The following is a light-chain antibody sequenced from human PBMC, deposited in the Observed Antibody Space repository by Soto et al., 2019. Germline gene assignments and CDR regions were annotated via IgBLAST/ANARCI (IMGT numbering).Light chain of an antibody. J-gene: IGKJ2*01. CDR3: QQFVESPYT. V-gene: IGKV3-20*01. Sequence: EIVLTQSPGTMSLSPGQRATLSCRASETISRSYLAWYQQTPGQAPRLLIYDASNRATGIPDRFSGSGSGTDFSLTISRLEPEDFAVYYCQQFVESPYTFGQGTRLEIK. CDR1: ETISRSY. CDR2: DAS.